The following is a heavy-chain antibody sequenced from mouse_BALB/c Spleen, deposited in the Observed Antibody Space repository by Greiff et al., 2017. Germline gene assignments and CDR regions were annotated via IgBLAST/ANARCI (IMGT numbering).Heavy chain of an antibody. CDR1: GFTFSSYG. D-gene: IGHD4-1*01. J-gene: IGHJ4*01. CDR3: ATTGTDYAMDY. Sequence: ELQRVESGGDLVKPGGSLKLSCAASGFTFSSYGMSWVRQTPDKRLEWVATISSGGSYTYYPDSVKGRFTISRDNAKNTLYLQMSSLKSEDTAMYYCATTGTDYAMDYWGQGTSVTVSS. CDR2: ISSGGSYT. V-gene: IGHV5-6*01.